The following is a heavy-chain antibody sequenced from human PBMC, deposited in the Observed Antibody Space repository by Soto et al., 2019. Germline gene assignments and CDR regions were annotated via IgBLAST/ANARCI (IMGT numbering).Heavy chain of an antibody. CDR3: VTPSWNY. J-gene: IGHJ4*02. CDR1: GLTFSSLD. CDR2: SGGSDIST. Sequence: EVRLLESGGGLVQPGGSLRLSCAVSGLTFSSLDLSWLRQPPGKGLEWVSASGGSDISTHYVDSVKGRFTISRDSSKNTLYLQMNSLSAEDTAVYYCVTPSWNYWGQGTLVTVSS. V-gene: IGHV3-23*01. D-gene: IGHD1-1*01.